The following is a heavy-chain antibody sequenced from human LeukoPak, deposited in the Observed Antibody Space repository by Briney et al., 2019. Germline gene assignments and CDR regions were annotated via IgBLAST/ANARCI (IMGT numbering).Heavy chain of an antibody. J-gene: IGHJ4*02. CDR1: GGSISSYY. D-gene: IGHD2-21*01. V-gene: IGHV4-59*01. Sequence: SETLSLTCTVSGGSISSYYWSWIRQPPGKGLEWIGYIYYIGSTNYNPSLKSRVTISVDTSKNQFSLKLSSVTAADTAVYYCARGTYCGSDCYSFEYWGQGTLVTVSS. CDR3: ARGTYCGSDCYSFEY. CDR2: IYYIGST.